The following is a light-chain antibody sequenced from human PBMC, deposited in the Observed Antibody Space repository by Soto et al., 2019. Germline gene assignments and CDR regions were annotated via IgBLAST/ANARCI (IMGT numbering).Light chain of an antibody. Sequence: EIVLTQSPGTLSLSPGERATLSCRASQSVSSSYLAWYQQKPGQAPRLLIYGESSRATGIPDRFSGSGSGTDFTLTISGLEPEDFAVYYCQQYGSSPLYTFGQGTKLEIK. J-gene: IGKJ2*01. CDR3: QQYGSSPLYT. CDR1: QSVSSSY. CDR2: GES. V-gene: IGKV3-20*01.